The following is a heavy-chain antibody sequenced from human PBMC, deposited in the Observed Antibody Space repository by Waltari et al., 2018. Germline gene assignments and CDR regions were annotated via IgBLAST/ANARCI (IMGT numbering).Heavy chain of an antibody. V-gene: IGHV3-9*01. CDR3: AKDIFYTVTTSFDF. CDR2: ISWKSGRV. D-gene: IGHD4-17*01. CDR1: GFTFDDYA. J-gene: IGHJ4*02. Sequence: EVQLVESGGGLVQPGRSLRLSCAAYGFTFDDYALHWVRQATGKGLEWVSGISWKSGRVDYADSVKGRFTISRDSAKNSLYLQMNSLRAEDTAFYYCAKDIFYTVTTSFDFWGQGTLVTISS.